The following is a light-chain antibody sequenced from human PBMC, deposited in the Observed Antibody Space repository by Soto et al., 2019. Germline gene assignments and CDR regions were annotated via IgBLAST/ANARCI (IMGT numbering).Light chain of an antibody. CDR1: QTISSS. Sequence: DIQMTQFPPTLSASIGDRVTITCRASQTISSSLAWYQQKPGKAPKLLIYKASTLETGVPSRFSGSGSGTEFTLTISSLQPADFATYYCQQYDSYSPYTFGQGTRLEIK. CDR2: KAS. CDR3: QQYDSYSPYT. J-gene: IGKJ2*01. V-gene: IGKV1-5*03.